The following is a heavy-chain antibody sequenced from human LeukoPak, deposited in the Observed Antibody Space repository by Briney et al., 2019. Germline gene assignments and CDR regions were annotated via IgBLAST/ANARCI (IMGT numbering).Heavy chain of an antibody. CDR1: GGSINSYY. CDR2: IYTSGST. Sequence: SETLSLTCTVSGGSINSYYWSWIRQPAGKGLEWIGRIYTSGSTNYNPSLKSRVTMSVDTSKNQFSLKLSSVTAADTAVYYCASQIRTRWYFDLRGRGTLVTVSS. D-gene: IGHD2-2*01. J-gene: IGHJ2*01. V-gene: IGHV4-4*07. CDR3: ASQIRTRWYFDL.